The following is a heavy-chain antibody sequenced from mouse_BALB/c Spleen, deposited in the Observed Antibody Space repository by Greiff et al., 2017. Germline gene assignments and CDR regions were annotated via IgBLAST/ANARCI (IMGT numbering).Heavy chain of an antibody. CDR1: GFTFSSFG. J-gene: IGHJ4*01. CDR2: ISSGSSTI. V-gene: IGHV5-17*02. Sequence: DVMLVESGGGLVQPGGSRKLSCAASGFTFSSFGMHWVRQAPEKGLEWVAYISSGSSTIYYADTGKGRFTLSRDNPKNTLFLQMTSLRSEDTAMYYCARGYYGSSPMDYWGQGTSVTVSS. CDR3: ARGYYGSSPMDY. D-gene: IGHD1-1*01.